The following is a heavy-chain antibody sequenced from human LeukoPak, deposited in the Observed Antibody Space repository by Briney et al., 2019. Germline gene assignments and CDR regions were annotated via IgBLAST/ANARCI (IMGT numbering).Heavy chain of an antibody. Sequence: ASVKVSCKASGGTFSSYAISWVRQAPGQGLEWMGRIIPILGIANYAQKFQGRVTITADKSTSTAYMELSSLRSEDTAVYYCAPVATYYDILTGYPTGYWGQGTLVTVSS. CDR3: APVATYYDILTGYPTGY. J-gene: IGHJ4*02. CDR1: GGTFSSYA. CDR2: IIPILGIA. V-gene: IGHV1-69*04. D-gene: IGHD3-9*01.